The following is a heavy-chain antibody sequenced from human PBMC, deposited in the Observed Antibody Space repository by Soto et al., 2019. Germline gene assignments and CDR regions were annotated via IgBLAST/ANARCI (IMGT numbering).Heavy chain of an antibody. J-gene: IGHJ5*02. V-gene: IGHV1-46*01. Sequence: ASVKVSCKASGYSFSSYYMHWVRQAPGQGLEWMGIINPSDGSTTYAQKFQGRVTMTRDTSTSAVYMELSSLRSEDTAVYYCARNRYDSSGYHTNSFAPWGKETLVTVSS. D-gene: IGHD3-22*01. CDR3: ARNRYDSSGYHTNSFAP. CDR2: INPSDGST. CDR1: GYSFSSYY.